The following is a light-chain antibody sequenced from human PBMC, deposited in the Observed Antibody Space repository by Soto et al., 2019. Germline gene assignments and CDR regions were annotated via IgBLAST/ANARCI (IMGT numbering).Light chain of an antibody. Sequence: EILMTQSPDTLYVSPGERATLSCRASQSVRSNLAWYQHKPGQAPRLLIYDGSTRALGIPARFSGSESGTEFTLTISSLQSEDFEVYFCQQYDDWPITFGQGTRLEIK. J-gene: IGKJ5*01. CDR2: DGS. CDR3: QQYDDWPIT. CDR1: QSVRSN. V-gene: IGKV3-15*01.